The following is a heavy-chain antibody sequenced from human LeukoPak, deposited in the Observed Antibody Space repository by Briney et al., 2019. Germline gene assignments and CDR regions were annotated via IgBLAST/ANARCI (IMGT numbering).Heavy chain of an antibody. D-gene: IGHD2-15*01. Sequence: GGSLRLSCAASGFTFSSYVMSWVRQAPGKGLEWVSAISGSGGSTYYADPVKGRFPISRDNSKNTLYLQMNSLRAEDTAVYYCAARSGGRKDYWGQGTLVTVSS. V-gene: IGHV3-23*01. J-gene: IGHJ4*02. CDR3: AARSGGRKDY. CDR1: GFTFSSYV. CDR2: ISGSGGST.